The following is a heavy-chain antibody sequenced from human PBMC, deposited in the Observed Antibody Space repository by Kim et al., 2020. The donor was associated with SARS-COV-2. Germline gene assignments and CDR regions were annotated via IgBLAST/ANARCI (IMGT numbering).Heavy chain of an antibody. D-gene: IGHD6-19*01. J-gene: IGHJ5*02. V-gene: IGHV4-34*01. CDR3: ARGLHGIKRIAVAGNWFDP. Sequence: SRVTISVDTSKNQFSLKLSSVTAADTAVYYCARGLHGIKRIAVAGNWFDPWGQGTLVTVSS.